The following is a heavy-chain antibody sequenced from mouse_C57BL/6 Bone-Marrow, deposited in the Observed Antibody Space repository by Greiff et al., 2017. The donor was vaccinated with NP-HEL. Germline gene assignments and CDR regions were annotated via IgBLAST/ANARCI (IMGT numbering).Heavy chain of an antibody. D-gene: IGHD1-1*01. CDR2: IDPANGNT. CDR1: SFNIKNTY. Sequence: EVQLVESVAELVRPGASVKLSCTASSFNIKNTYMHWVKQRPEQGLEWIGRIDPANGNTKYAPKFQGKATITADTSSNTAYLQLSSLTSEDTAIYYCASLLGYGSSTGWFAYWGQGTLVTVAA. CDR3: ASLLGYGSSTGWFAY. V-gene: IGHV14-3*01. J-gene: IGHJ3*01.